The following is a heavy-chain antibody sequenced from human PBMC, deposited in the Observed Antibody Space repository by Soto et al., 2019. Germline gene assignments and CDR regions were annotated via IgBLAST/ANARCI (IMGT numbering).Heavy chain of an antibody. CDR2: VYYSGST. D-gene: IGHD4-17*01. CDR3: ARGPIDSGDSYYFYYGLDV. J-gene: IGHJ6*02. Sequence: PSETLSLTCTVSGDYISTYYWSWIRQPTGKGLEWIGYVYYSGSTTYNPSLKSRVTISVDSSRNQFSLRLTSVTAADTAIYYCARGPIDSGDSYYFYYGLDVWGQGTTVTVSS. CDR1: GDYISTYY. V-gene: IGHV4-59*01.